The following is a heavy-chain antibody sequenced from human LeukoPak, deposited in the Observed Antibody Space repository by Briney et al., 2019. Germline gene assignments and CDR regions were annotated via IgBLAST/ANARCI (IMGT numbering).Heavy chain of an antibody. V-gene: IGHV1-69*05. J-gene: IGHJ5*02. CDR2: IIPIFGTA. D-gene: IGHD2-2*02. CDR1: GGTFSSYA. CDR3: ANTRSCNPYCSSTSCYTCHWFDP. Sequence: GASVKVSCKASGGTFSSYAISWVRQAPGQGLEWMGGIIPIFGTANYAQKFQGRVTITTDESTSTAYMELSSLRSEDTAVYYCANTRSCNPYCSSTSCYTCHWFDPWGQGTLVTVSS.